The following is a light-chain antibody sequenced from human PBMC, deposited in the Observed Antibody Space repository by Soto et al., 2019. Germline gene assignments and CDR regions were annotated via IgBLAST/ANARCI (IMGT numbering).Light chain of an antibody. V-gene: IGLV2-14*03. CDR3: SSYTSSSTRV. J-gene: IGLJ1*01. Sequence: QSVLTQPASVSGSPGQSITISCTGTSSDVGAYDFVSWYQQHPDKAPKLMIYEVSNRPSGVSNRFSGSKSVNMATLTISGLQAEDEADYYCSSYTSSSTRVFGTGTKLTVL. CDR1: SSDVGAYDF. CDR2: EVS.